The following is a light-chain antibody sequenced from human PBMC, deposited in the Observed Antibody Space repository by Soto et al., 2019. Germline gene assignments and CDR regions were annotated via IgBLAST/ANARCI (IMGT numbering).Light chain of an antibody. CDR1: QNIRIY. CDR3: QQTYSSPLT. CDR2: GAS. Sequence: DIPMTQFPSSLSASVGDSVTITCRASQNIRIYLNWYQHKPGKAPSVLVYGASNLQTGVPPRFSGSASGPVYTLTINGLQPDDFATYYCQQTYSSPLTFGQGTKVEV. J-gene: IGKJ1*01. V-gene: IGKV1-39*01.